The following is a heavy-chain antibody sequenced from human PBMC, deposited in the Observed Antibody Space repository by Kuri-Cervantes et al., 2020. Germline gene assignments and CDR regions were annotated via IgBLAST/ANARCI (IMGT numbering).Heavy chain of an antibody. Sequence: SLKISCAASGFTFDDYAMHWVRQAPGKGLEWVSGISWNSGSIGYADSVKGRFTISRDNAKNTLYLQMNSLRAEDTAVYYCAKVRRGRGLGLLWFGEGYYFDYWGQGTLVTVSS. CDR1: GFTFDDYA. V-gene: IGHV3-9*01. CDR2: ISWNSGSI. J-gene: IGHJ4*02. D-gene: IGHD3-10*01. CDR3: AKVRRGRGLGLLWFGEGYYFDY.